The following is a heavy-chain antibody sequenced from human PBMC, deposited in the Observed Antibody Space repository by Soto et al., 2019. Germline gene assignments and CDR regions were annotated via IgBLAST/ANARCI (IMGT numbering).Heavy chain of an antibody. V-gene: IGHV3-74*01. D-gene: IGHD2-15*01. CDR3: AREFCSGGNCYTYYFDP. Sequence: GGSLRLSCAASGLTFNRYWIHWVRHAPGKGLVWVSHINTDGSNTNYADSVKGRFTISRDNAKSTLFLQMNSLRDEDTAVYYCAREFCSGGNCYTYYFDPWGQGIPVTVSS. CDR1: GLTFNRYW. J-gene: IGHJ5*02. CDR2: INTDGSNT.